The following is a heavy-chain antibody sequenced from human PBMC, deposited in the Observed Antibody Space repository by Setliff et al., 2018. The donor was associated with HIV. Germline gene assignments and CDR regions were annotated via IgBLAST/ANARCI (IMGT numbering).Heavy chain of an antibody. CDR1: GFTFSSHS. CDR3: ASSNVVVVTASVSDAFDI. J-gene: IGHJ3*02. CDR2: ISSSSSYI. V-gene: IGHV3-21*01. Sequence: GGSLRLSCAASGFTFSSHSMNWVRQAPGKGLEWVSSISSSSSYIYYADSVKGRFTISRDNAKNTLFLQMNSLRAEDTAVYYCASSNVVVVTASVSDAFDIWGQGTMVTVSS. D-gene: IGHD2-21*02.